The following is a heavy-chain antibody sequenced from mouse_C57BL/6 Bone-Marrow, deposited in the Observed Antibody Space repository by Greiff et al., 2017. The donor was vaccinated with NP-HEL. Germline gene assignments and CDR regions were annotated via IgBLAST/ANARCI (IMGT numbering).Heavy chain of an antibody. J-gene: IGHJ3*01. CDR3: ATGLAWFAY. Sequence: EVQLVESGPGLVKPSQSLSLTCSVTGYSITSGYYWNWIRQFPGNKLEWMGYISYDGSNNYNPSLKNRISITRDTSKNQFFLKLNSVTTEDTATYYCATGLAWFAYWGQGILVTVSA. CDR2: ISYDGSN. D-gene: IGHD6-1*01. CDR1: GYSITSGYY. V-gene: IGHV3-6*01.